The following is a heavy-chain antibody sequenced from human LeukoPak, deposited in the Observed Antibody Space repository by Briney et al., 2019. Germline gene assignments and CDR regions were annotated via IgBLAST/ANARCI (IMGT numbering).Heavy chain of an antibody. CDR2: ISSSNHYI. CDR3: APGATGAIDY. CDR1: GFNFNTYI. J-gene: IGHJ4*02. D-gene: IGHD1-26*01. V-gene: IGHV3-21*01. Sequence: GGSLRLSCAASGFNFNTYIMNWVRQAPGKGLEWVSSISSSNHYIYYADSVKGRFTISRDNAKNSLYLQMNSLRAEDTAVYYCAPGATGAIDYWGQGTLVTVSS.